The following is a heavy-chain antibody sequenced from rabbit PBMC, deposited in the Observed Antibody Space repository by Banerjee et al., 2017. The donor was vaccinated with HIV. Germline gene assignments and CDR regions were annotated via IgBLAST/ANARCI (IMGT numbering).Heavy chain of an antibody. Sequence: LEESGGGLVKPEGSLTLTCTASGFSFSSGYSICWVRQAPGKGLEWIACIDAGSSGNTVYATWAKGRFTISRTSSTTVTLQMTSLTAADTATYFCARDLAGVIGWNFNLWGPGTLV. J-gene: IGHJ4*01. CDR1: GFSFSSGYS. CDR3: ARDLAGVIGWNFNL. D-gene: IGHD4-1*01. CDR2: IDAGSSGNT. V-gene: IGHV1S45*01.